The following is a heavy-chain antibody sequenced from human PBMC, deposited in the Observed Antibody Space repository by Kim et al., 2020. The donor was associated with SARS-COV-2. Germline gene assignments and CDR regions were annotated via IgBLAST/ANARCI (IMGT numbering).Heavy chain of an antibody. CDR3: VKDRWTPAARRDY. V-gene: IGHV3-64D*09. J-gene: IGHJ4*02. D-gene: IGHD6-6*01. Sequence: YADSVKGRFTISRDNSKNTLYLQMSSLRAEDTAVYYCVKDRWTPAARRDYWGQGTLVTVSS.